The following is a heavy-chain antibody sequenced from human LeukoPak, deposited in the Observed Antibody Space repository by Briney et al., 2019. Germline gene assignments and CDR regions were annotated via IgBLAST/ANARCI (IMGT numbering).Heavy chain of an antibody. CDR3: ARKKYSSSFYFDY. Sequence: GGSLRLPCAASGFTVSSNYMSWVRQAPGKGLEWVSVIYSGGSTYYADSVKGRFTISRDNSKNTLYLQMNSLRAEDTAVYYCARKKYSSSFYFDYWGQGTLVTVSS. J-gene: IGHJ4*02. V-gene: IGHV3-53*01. CDR2: IYSGGST. CDR1: GFTVSSNY. D-gene: IGHD6-6*01.